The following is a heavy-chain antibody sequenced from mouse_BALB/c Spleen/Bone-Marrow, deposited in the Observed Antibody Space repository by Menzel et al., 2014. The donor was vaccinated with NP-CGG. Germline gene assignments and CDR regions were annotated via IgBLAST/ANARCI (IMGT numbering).Heavy chain of an antibody. CDR3: ARNYDYDGGYYAMDY. J-gene: IGHJ4*01. D-gene: IGHD2-4*01. CDR2: INPITGYT. CDR1: GYTFISYW. V-gene: IGHV1-7*01. Sequence: QVQLQQPGAELAKHGASVKMSCKSSGYTFISYWMHWVKQRPGQGLEWIGYINPITGYTEYNQKFKDKATLTADKSSSTAYMQLSSLTSEDSAVYYCARNYDYDGGYYAMDYWGQGTSVTVSS.